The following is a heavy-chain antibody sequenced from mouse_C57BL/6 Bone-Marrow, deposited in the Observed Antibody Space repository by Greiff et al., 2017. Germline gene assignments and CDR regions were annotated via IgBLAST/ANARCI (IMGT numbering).Heavy chain of an antibody. CDR1: GYTFTSYW. V-gene: IGHV1-69*01. CDR2: IDPSDSYT. CDR3: ARDDMFAY. Sequence: VQLQQPGAELVMPGASVKLSCKASGYTFTSYWMHWVKQRPGQGLEWIGEIDPSDSYTNYNQKFKGKSTLTVDKSSSTAYMQLSSLTSEDSAVYYCARDDMFAYWGQGTLVTVSA. J-gene: IGHJ3*01. D-gene: IGHD2-3*01.